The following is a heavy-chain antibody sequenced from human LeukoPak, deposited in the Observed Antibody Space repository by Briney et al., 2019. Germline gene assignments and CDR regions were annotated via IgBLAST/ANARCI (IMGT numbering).Heavy chain of an antibody. CDR1: GGSFSGYY. CDR2: INHSGST. V-gene: IGHV4-34*01. J-gene: IGHJ4*02. CDR3: ARGRSGYYGSGSQIDY. Sequence: PSETLSLTCAVYGGSFSGYYWSWIRQPPGKGPEWIGEINHSGSTNYNPSLKSRVTISVDTSKNQFPLKLSSVTAADTAVYYCARGRSGYYGSGSQIDYWGQGTLVTVSS. D-gene: IGHD3-10*01.